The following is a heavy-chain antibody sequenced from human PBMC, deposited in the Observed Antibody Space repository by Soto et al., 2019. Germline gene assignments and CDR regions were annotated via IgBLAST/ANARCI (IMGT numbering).Heavy chain of an antibody. V-gene: IGHV1-58*01. CDR2: IVVGSGNT. CDR3: AAVSGSYPKEFDP. J-gene: IGHJ5*02. CDR1: GFTFTSSA. Sequence: ASVKVSCKASGFTFTSSAVQWVRQPRGQRLEWIGWIVVGSGNTNYAQKFQERVTITRDMSTSTAYMELSSLRSEDTAVYYCAAVSGSYPKEFDPWGQGTLVTVSS. D-gene: IGHD1-26*01.